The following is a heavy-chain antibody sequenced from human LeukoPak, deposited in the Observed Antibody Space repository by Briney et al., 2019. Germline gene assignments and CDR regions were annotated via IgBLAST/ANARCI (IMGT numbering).Heavy chain of an antibody. V-gene: IGHV3-23*01. CDR2: IGGSGDST. J-gene: IGHJ4*02. CDR1: GFTFSSYI. Sequence: GGSLRLSCAASGFTFSSYIMSWVRQAPGKGLEWVSLIGGSGDSTHYADSVKGRFTVSRDNSKNTLYLRMNSLRAEDTAVYYCAKDGDVVVPGAFPEHWGQGTLVTVSS. D-gene: IGHD2-2*01. CDR3: AKDGDVVVPGAFPEH.